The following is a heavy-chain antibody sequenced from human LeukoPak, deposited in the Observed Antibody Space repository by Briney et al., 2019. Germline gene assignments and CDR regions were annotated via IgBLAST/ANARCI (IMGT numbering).Heavy chain of an antibody. CDR2: IKTDGTTT. CDR3: ARGPYTSGVYRLDY. V-gene: IGHV3-74*01. D-gene: IGHD6-19*01. CDR1: GFTFSSYW. Sequence: GRSLRLSCAASGFTFSSYWMHWVRQAPGKGLVWVSRIKTDGTTTNYADSVKGRFTVSRDNAKNTLYLQMNSLRAEDTAVYYCARGPYTSGVYRLDYWGQGTLVTVSS. J-gene: IGHJ4*02.